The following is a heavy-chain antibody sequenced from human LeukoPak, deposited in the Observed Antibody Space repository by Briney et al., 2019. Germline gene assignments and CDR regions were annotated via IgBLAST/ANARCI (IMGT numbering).Heavy chain of an antibody. CDR1: GYTFTSYG. CDR3: ARDGGYCTTSSCLTGFDP. CDR2: INTYSGDT. J-gene: IGHJ5*02. V-gene: IGHV1-18*01. Sequence: ASVEVSCKTSGYTFTSYGLTWVRQAPGQGLEWMGWINTYSGDTNYAQKFQGRVTMTTDTSMNIAYMDLRSLRSDDTAVYYCARDGGYCTTSSCLTGFDPWGQGTLVTVSS. D-gene: IGHD2-2*01.